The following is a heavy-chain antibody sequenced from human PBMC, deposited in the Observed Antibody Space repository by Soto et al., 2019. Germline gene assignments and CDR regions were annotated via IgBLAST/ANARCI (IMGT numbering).Heavy chain of an antibody. J-gene: IGHJ6*02. CDR1: GYSFTSYW. D-gene: IGHD6-6*01. CDR3: ARLEYSSSSAYYGMDV. V-gene: IGHV5-10-1*01. CDR2: IDPSDSYT. Sequence: PGESLKISCKGSGYSFTSYWISWVRQMPGKGLEWMGRIDPSDSYTNYSPSFQGHVTISADKSISTAYLQWSSLKASDTAMYYCARLEYSSSSAYYGMDVWGQGTTVTVSS.